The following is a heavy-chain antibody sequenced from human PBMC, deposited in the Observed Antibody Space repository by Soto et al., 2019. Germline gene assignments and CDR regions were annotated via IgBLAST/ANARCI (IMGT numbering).Heavy chain of an antibody. CDR2: ISATGSTV. Sequence: PGGSLRLSCEASGFMFSNYEMNWVRQAPGKGLEWVSYISATGSTVYYADSVKGRFTISRDNAKNFLYLQLNGLRAEDTSLYYCARGPPYYFDSSAYYFGAFDIWGQGTMLTVSS. CDR1: GFMFSNYE. V-gene: IGHV3-48*03. CDR3: ARGPPYYFDSSAYYFGAFDI. D-gene: IGHD3-22*01. J-gene: IGHJ3*02.